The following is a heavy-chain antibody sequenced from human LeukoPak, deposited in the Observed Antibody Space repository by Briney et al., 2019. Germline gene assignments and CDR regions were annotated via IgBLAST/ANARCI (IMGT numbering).Heavy chain of an antibody. Sequence: GESLKISCQASGYSFSTYWIGWVRQMPGKGLEWMGIIYPGDSDTRYSPSFQGQVTVSVDKSIRAAYLQWSSLKASDTAMYYCARSVDCSGEKCIPNWFDPWGQGTLVTVFS. CDR1: GYSFSTYW. V-gene: IGHV5-51*01. CDR3: ARSVDCSGEKCIPNWFDP. J-gene: IGHJ5*02. CDR2: IYPGDSDT. D-gene: IGHD2-15*01.